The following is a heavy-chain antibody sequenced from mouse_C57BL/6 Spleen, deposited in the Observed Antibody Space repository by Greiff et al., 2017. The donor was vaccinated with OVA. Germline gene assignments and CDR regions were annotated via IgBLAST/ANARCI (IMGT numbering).Heavy chain of an antibody. D-gene: IGHD1-1*01. V-gene: IGHV1-63*01. J-gene: IGHJ3*01. Sequence: QVQLQQSGAELVRPGTSVKMSCKASGYTFTNYWIGWAKQRPGHGLEWIGDIYPGGGYTNYNEKFKGKATLTADKSSSTAYMQFSSLTSEDSAIYYCARGGTTVPFAYWGQGTLVTVSA. CDR3: ARGGTTVPFAY. CDR2: IYPGGGYT. CDR1: GYTFTNYW.